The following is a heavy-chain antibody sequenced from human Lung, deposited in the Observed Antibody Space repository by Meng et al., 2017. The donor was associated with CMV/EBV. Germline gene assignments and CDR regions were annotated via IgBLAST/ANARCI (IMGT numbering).Heavy chain of an antibody. CDR3: ARRRGSSWYVFVY. CDR1: GFTISSNY. D-gene: IGHD6-13*01. V-gene: IGHV3-53*01. CDR2: IYSGGST. Sequence: GEXXKISCAASGFTISSNYMSWVRQAPGKGLEWVSVIYSGGSTYYADSVKGRFTISRDNSKNTLYLQMNSLRAEDTAVYYCARRRGSSWYVFVYLGQGTLVTVSS. J-gene: IGHJ4*02.